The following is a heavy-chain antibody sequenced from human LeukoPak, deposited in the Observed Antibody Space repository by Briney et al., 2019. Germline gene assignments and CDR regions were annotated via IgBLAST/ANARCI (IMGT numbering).Heavy chain of an antibody. J-gene: IGHJ5*02. Sequence: GGSLRLSCAASGFTFSSYWMSWVRQAPGKGLEWVANIKQDGSEKYYVDSVKGRFTISRDNAKNPLYLQMNSLRAEDTAVYYCARDGEWGQIDRSPTDAWGQGTLVTVSS. CDR1: GFTFSSYW. V-gene: IGHV3-7*01. CDR3: ARDGEWGQIDRSPTDA. D-gene: IGHD3-10*01. CDR2: IKQDGSEK.